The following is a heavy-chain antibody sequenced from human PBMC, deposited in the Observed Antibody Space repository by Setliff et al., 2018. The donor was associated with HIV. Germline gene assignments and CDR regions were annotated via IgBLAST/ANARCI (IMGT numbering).Heavy chain of an antibody. CDR2: IFFTGNT. Sequence: PSETLSLTCTVSGDSINTHYWSWIRQPPGKGLEYIGSIFFTGNTIYNPSLKARVTLSVDMSKNQVFLRLSSVTAADTAVYYCVRGYCSSTTCYEDYYYMDVWGKGSTVTVSS. J-gene: IGHJ6*03. D-gene: IGHD2-2*01. CDR3: VRGYCSSTTCYEDYYYMDV. CDR1: GDSINTHY. V-gene: IGHV4-59*11.